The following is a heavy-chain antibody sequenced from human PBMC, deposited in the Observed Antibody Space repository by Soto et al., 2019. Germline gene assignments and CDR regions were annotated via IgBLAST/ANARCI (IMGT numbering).Heavy chain of an antibody. CDR2: INAGNGNT. J-gene: IGHJ4*02. Sequence: ASVKVSCKASGYTFTSYAMHCVRQAPRQRLEWMGWINAGNGNTKYSQKFQGRVTITRDTSASTAYMELSSLRSKDTAVYYCAKSATVPAAIAYWGQGTLVTVSS. CDR3: AKSATVPAAIAY. V-gene: IGHV1-3*01. CDR1: GYTFTSYA. D-gene: IGHD2-2*02.